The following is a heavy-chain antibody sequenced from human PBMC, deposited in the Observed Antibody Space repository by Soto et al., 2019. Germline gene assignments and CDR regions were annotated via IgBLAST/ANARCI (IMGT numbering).Heavy chain of an antibody. Sequence: ASVKVSCKASGYTFTSYGISWVRQAPGQGLEWMGWISAYNGNTNYAQKLQGRVTMTTDTSTSTAYMELRSLRSDDTAVYYCARRGILTGYYRNEYYYYMDVWGKGTTVTVSS. J-gene: IGHJ6*03. V-gene: IGHV1-18*01. D-gene: IGHD3-9*01. CDR3: ARRGILTGYYRNEYYYYMDV. CDR1: GYTFTSYG. CDR2: ISAYNGNT.